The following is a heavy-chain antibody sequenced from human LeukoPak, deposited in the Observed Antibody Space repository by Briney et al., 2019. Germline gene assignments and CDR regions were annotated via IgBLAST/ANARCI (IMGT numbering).Heavy chain of an antibody. CDR1: GYTFTGYY. Sequence: VASVKVSCKASGYTFTGYYMHWVRQAPGQGLEWMGIINPSGGSTSYAQKFQGRVTMTRDTSTSTVYMELSSLRSEDTAVYYCARDLKRITIFQGAFDIWGQGTMVTVSS. CDR2: INPSGGST. V-gene: IGHV1-46*01. D-gene: IGHD3-3*01. J-gene: IGHJ3*02. CDR3: ARDLKRITIFQGAFDI.